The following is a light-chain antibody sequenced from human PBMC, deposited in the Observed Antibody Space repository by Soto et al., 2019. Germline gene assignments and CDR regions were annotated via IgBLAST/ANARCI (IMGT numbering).Light chain of an antibody. Sequence: QSVRRQPSSWSGSPGEAIALSCPGVRTDVDGYDYVSWYQQHPGQAPQLIIYDVYNRPSGVSHRFSGSKSGDTASLTISGLQAEDEADYYCTSYTSSTHFDVFGTGTKVTVL. V-gene: IGLV2-14*03. J-gene: IGLJ1*01. CDR2: DVY. CDR1: RTDVDGYDY. CDR3: TSYTSSTHFDV.